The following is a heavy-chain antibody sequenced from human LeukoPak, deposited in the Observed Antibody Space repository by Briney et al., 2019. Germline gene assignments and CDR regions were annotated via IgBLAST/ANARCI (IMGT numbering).Heavy chain of an antibody. V-gene: IGHV4-59*08. CDR1: GGSISTYF. J-gene: IGHJ4*02. CDR3: ARLGRYCSGGSCYFGY. D-gene: IGHD2-15*01. Sequence: SATLSLTCTVSGGSISTYFWSWIPQPPGKGPEWIGYVYYSGSTNYNPSLKSRVTILVDTSKTQFSLKLTSVTAADTAVYYCARLGRYCSGGSCYFGYWGQGTLVTVSS. CDR2: VYYSGST.